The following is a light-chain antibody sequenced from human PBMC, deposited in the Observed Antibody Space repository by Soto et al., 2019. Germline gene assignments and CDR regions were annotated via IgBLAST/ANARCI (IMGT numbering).Light chain of an antibody. Sequence: QSALSQPPSASGSPGQSVTISCTGSSSDVGGYNFVSWYQHLPGKAPKLMIYEVIQRPSGVPDRFSGSKSGNTASLTVSGLQAEDEADYYCRSYAGSDNFVLFGRVPKVTVL. CDR3: RSYAGSDNFVL. CDR2: EVI. CDR1: SSDVGGYNF. V-gene: IGLV2-8*01. J-gene: IGLJ2*01.